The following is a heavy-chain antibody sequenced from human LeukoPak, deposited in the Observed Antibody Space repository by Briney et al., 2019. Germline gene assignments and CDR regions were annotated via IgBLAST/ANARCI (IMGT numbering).Heavy chain of an antibody. CDR1: GYPFTSYG. J-gene: IGHJ4*02. CDR3: ARLNCRMTTCQDYNFDY. CDR2: ISAYSGNT. D-gene: IGHD4-11*01. V-gene: IGHV1-18*01. Sequence: ASVKVSCKASGYPFTSYGINWVRQAPGQGLEWMGWISAYSGNTNYAQKFRDRVTMTTDTSTGTVYMDLRSLRSDDTAVYYCARLNCRMTTCQDYNFDYWGQGTLVTVSS.